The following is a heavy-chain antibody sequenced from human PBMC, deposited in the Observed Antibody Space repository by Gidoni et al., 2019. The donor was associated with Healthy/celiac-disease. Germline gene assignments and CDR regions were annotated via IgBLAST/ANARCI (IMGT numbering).Heavy chain of an antibody. CDR2: INHSGST. V-gene: IGHV4-34*01. J-gene: IGHJ5*02. CDR3: ARGRGDSSSVEFDP. CDR1: GGSFSGYY. Sequence: QVQLQQWGAGLLKPSETLSLTCAVYGGSFSGYYWSWIRQPPGKGLEWIGEINHSGSTNYNPSLKSRVTISVDTSKNQFSLKLSSVTAADTAVYYCARGRGDSSSVEFDPWGQGTLVTVSS. D-gene: IGHD6-6*01.